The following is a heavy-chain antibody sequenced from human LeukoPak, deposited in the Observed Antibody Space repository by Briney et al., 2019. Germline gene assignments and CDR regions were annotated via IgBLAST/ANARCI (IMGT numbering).Heavy chain of an antibody. J-gene: IGHJ4*02. D-gene: IGHD4-17*01. CDR2: ISYDGNKR. CDR3: AREVAKRGTVTFDY. CDR1: GFTFRNYG. V-gene: IGHV3-30*03. Sequence: GGSLRLSCAASGFTFRNYGMPWVRQAPGKGLGGVAVISYDGNKRFYEDSVKGRFIISRDNSRNTLYLQLNSLRGGDTAVYFCAREVAKRGTVTFDYWGRGTLVTVSS.